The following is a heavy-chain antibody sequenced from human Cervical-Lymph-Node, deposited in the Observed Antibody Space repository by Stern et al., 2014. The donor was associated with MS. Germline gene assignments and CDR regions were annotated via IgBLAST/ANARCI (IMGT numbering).Heavy chain of an antibody. Sequence: SGPVLVKPTETLTLTCTVSGVSLSDASMGVSWIRRPPGKALEWLAHLFSNDEKSYSRSLKSRLTISKDTSKSQVVLTMTNMDPVDTGTYYCARIDDYDYHGMDVWGQGTTVTVSS. V-gene: IGHV2-26*01. D-gene: IGHD3-16*01. CDR1: GVSLSDASMG. CDR3: ARIDDYDYHGMDV. CDR2: LFSNDEK. J-gene: IGHJ6*02.